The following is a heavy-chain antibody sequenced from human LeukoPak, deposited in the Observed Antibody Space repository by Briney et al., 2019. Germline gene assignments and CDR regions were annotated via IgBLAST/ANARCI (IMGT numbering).Heavy chain of an antibody. Sequence: SETLSLTCTVSGGSISSYYWSWVRQPARQGLEWIGLIYTGGSANYNPSLKSRVTMSVDTSKNQFSLKLSSVTAADTAVYYCARDQAELGYCSGGSCYPGPYYYYYGMDVCGQGTTVTVSS. J-gene: IGHJ6*02. CDR3: ARDQAELGYCSGGSCYPGPYYYYYGMDV. CDR2: IYTGGSA. V-gene: IGHV4-4*07. D-gene: IGHD2-15*01. CDR1: GGSISSYY.